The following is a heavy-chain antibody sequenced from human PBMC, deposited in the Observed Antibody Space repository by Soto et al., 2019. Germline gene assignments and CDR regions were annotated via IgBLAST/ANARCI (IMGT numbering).Heavy chain of an antibody. CDR1: GFTFSSYV. Sequence: EMQLLESGGGLVQPGGSLRLSCAAPGFTFSSYVMNWVRQAPGKGLEWVSTISGTGGDTYYADSVKGRFTVSRDNPKNTLFLQIDSLRAEDTAVYYCAKGNNGYALFFDYWGQGTLVTVSS. D-gene: IGHD5-12*01. J-gene: IGHJ4*02. CDR3: AKGNNGYALFFDY. CDR2: ISGTGGDT. V-gene: IGHV3-23*01.